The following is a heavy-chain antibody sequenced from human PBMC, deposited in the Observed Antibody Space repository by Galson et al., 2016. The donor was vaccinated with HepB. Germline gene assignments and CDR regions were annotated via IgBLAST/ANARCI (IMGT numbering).Heavy chain of an antibody. CDR1: GGSISSSSYY. V-gene: IGHV4-39*01. CDR2: IYYSGST. CDR3: VSPGGDSLAFDI. D-gene: IGHD6-13*01. Sequence: SETLSLTCTVSGGSISSSSYYWGWIRQPPGKGLEWIGSIYYSGSTYYNPSLKSRVTISVDTSKTQVSLKLSSVTAADTAVDYCVSPGGDSLAFDICGQGTMVTVSS. J-gene: IGHJ3*02.